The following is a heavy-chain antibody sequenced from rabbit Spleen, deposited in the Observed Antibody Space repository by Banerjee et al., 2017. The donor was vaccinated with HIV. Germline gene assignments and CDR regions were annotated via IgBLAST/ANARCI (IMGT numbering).Heavy chain of an antibody. V-gene: IGHV1S40*01. CDR1: GVSFSLSSY. CDR3: ARGSATMTMVITGYYLNL. D-gene: IGHD2-1*01. CDR2: IDSGSSGFT. J-gene: IGHJ4*01. Sequence: QSLEESGGDLVKPGASLTLTCTASGVSFSLSSYMCWVRQAPGKGLEWIACIDSGSSGFTYFATWAIGRFTCSKPSSTTVTLQMTRLTVADTATYFCARGSATMTMVITGYYLNLWGPGTLVTVS.